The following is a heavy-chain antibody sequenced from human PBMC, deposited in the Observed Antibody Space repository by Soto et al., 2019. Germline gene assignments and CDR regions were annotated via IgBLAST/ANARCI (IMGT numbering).Heavy chain of an antibody. CDR3: ASSHPAGAGKGNDY. V-gene: IGHV3-48*04. Sequence: PGGSLRLSCAASGFTFSSYSMNWVRQAPGKGLEWVSYISSSSSTIYYADSVKGRFTISRDNAKNSLYLQMNSLRAEDTAVYYCASSHPAGAGKGNDYWGQGTLVTVSS. CDR2: ISSSSSTI. J-gene: IGHJ4*02. D-gene: IGHD6-19*01. CDR1: GFTFSSYS.